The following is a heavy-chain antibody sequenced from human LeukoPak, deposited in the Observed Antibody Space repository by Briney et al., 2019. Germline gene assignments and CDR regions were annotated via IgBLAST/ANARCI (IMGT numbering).Heavy chain of an antibody. Sequence: GGSLRLSCTASGFTFSGYSMNWIRQAPGKGLEWVSSFGTRSTSIYHAGSVKGRFAISRDNARNSLYLQMNGLTDEDTAVYYCAREPPGNYDSSGHYYAYFDCWGQGALVTVSS. V-gene: IGHV3-21*01. CDR1: GFTFSGYS. J-gene: IGHJ4*02. CDR3: AREPPGNYDSSGHYYAYFDC. D-gene: IGHD3-22*01. CDR2: FGTRSTSI.